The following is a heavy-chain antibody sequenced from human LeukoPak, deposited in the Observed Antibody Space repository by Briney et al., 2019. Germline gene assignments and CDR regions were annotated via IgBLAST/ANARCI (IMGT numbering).Heavy chain of an antibody. CDR2: IYSGGNT. CDR3: ARDRRGDRSGSYYFDY. Sequence: PGGSLRLSCAASGFTVISNYMSWVRQAPGKGLEWVSVIYSGGNTYYADSVKGRFTISRDNSKNTLVLQINSLRAEDTAVYYCARDRRGDRSGSYYFDYWGQGTLVTVSS. V-gene: IGHV3-53*01. CDR1: GFTVISNY. D-gene: IGHD3-22*01. J-gene: IGHJ4*02.